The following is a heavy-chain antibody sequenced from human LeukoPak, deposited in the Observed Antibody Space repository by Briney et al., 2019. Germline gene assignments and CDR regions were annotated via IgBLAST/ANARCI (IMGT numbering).Heavy chain of an antibody. CDR2: IYSGGST. D-gene: IGHD2/OR15-2a*01. V-gene: IGHV3-66*01. Sequence: GSLSLSCAASGFTVSSNYMSWVRPAPGKGLEWVSVIYSGGSTYYADSVKGRFTISRDNSKNTLYLQMNSLRAEDTAVYYCARDPREESGMDVWGQGTTVTVSS. CDR3: ARDPREESGMDV. J-gene: IGHJ6*02. CDR1: GFTVSSNY.